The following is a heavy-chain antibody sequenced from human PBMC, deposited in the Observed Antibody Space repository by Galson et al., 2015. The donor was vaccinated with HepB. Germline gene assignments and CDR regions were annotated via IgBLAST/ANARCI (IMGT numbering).Heavy chain of an antibody. J-gene: IGHJ5*02. D-gene: IGHD3-22*01. CDR1: GYTFTSYG. V-gene: IGHV1-18*04. CDR2: ISAYNGNT. Sequence: SVKVSCKASGYTFTSYGISWVRQAPGQGLEWMGWISAYNGNTTYAQKLQGRVTMTTDTSTSTAYMELRSLRSDDTAVSYCARAPSDRSGSYNKNWFDPWGQGTLVTVSS. CDR3: ARAPSDRSGSYNKNWFDP.